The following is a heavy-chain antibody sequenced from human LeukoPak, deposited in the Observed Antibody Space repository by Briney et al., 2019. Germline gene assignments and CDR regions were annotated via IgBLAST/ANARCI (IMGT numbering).Heavy chain of an antibody. D-gene: IGHD3-10*02. V-gene: IGHV1-2*02. CDR1: GYTFTGYY. Sequence: ASLKVSCKTSGYTFTGYYIHWVRQAPGQGLEWMGWINPNSGGTHYAPKFQGRVTMTRDTSISTAYMELSRLRSDDTAVYYCARGPYVPFPNWYFDLWGRGTLVTVSS. CDR3: ARGPYVPFPNWYFDL. J-gene: IGHJ2*01. CDR2: INPNSGGT.